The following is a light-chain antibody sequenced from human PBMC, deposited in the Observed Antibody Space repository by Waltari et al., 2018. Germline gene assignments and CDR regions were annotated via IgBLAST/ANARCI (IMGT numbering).Light chain of an antibody. V-gene: IGKV4-1*01. CDR1: RSVLYSSNNKNY. CDR2: WAS. Sequence: DIVMTQSPDSLAVSLGERATINCKSSRSVLYSSNNKNYLAWYQQKPGQPPKLLIYWASTRESGVPDRFSGTGSGTDFTLTISSLQAEDVAIYYCQQYYDIPRTFGQGTKVEIK. CDR3: QQYYDIPRT. J-gene: IGKJ1*01.